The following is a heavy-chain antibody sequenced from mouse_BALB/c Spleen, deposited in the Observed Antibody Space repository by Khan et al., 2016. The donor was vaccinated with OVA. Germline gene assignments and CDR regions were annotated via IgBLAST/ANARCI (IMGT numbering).Heavy chain of an antibody. CDR1: GYTFTTYW. Sequence: VQLQESGAELAKPGASVKMSCKASGYTFTTYWMHWVKQRPGQGLEWIGYINPSTGYTEYNQKFKDKATLTADKSSSTAYMQLSSLTSEDSAVYYCTRLGTTRGWFAYWGQGTLDTVSA. J-gene: IGHJ3*01. CDR2: INPSTGYT. CDR3: TRLGTTRGWFAY. V-gene: IGHV1-7*01. D-gene: IGHD2-14*01.